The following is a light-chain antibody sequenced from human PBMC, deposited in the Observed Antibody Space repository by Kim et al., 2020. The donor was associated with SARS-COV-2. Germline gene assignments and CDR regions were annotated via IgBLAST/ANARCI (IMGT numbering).Light chain of an antibody. CDR2: DNN. V-gene: IGLV1-40*01. CDR1: TSNIGAGYD. CDR3: QSYDRSLSGSV. Sequence: QSVLTQPPSVSGAPGQRVTISCTGSTSNIGAGYDVHWYQEFPGTAPKLLIYDNNNRPSGVPDRFSGSKSGTSASLAITGLQAEDEADYYCQSYDRSLSGSVFGGGTKLTVL. J-gene: IGLJ3*02.